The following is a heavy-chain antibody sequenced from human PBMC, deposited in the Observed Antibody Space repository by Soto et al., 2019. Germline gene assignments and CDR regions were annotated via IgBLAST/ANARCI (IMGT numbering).Heavy chain of an antibody. D-gene: IGHD3-22*01. CDR3: ARLYGPPSYSYDSSGYYPTWAFDI. CDR2: IYYSRST. V-gene: IGHV4-39*01. J-gene: IGHJ3*02. Sequence: ETLSLTCTVPGGYISSSSYHWGWIRQPPGKGREWIGSIYYSRSTYYNPSPNSRVTISVDTSKNQFSLKLSSVTAAETAVYYCARLYGPPSYSYDSSGYYPTWAFDIWGQGTMVTVSS. CDR1: GGYISSSSYH.